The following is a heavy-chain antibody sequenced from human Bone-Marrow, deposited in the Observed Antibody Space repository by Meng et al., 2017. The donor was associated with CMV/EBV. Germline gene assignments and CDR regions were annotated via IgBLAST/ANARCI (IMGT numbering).Heavy chain of an antibody. D-gene: IGHD3-16*01. J-gene: IGHJ1*01. CDR1: GFTFSSSW. CDR3: ASYVGAGASRSLGH. V-gene: IGHV3-74*01. CDR2: IDSDGSTT. Sequence: GESLSLSCEASGFTFSSSWMHWVRQVPGKGLVWVSRIDSDGSTTDYADSVKGRFTIFRDNAKNTVYLRMNSLSAEDTAVYFCASYVGAGASRSLGHWGQGTLVTVSS.